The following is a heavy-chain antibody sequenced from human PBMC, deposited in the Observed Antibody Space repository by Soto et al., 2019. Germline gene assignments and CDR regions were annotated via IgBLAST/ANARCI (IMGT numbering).Heavy chain of an antibody. J-gene: IGHJ4*02. D-gene: IGHD2-8*01. CDR3: AREASVLIPAAQPSRFDS. V-gene: IGHV1-18*01. CDR2: ISPYSGYT. CDR1: GYSFMKDG. Sequence: ASVKVSCKGFGYSFMKDGINWVRQAPGQGLEWVGWISPYSGYTHSAQKFHGRLTLTTDTAASTAYMELRILGSADTALYYCAREASVLIPAAQPSRFDSWGQGTLVTVSS.